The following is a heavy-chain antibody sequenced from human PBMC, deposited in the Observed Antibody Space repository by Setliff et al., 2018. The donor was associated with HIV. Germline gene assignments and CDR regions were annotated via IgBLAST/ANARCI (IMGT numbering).Heavy chain of an antibody. D-gene: IGHD6-13*01. V-gene: IGHV1-69-2*01. CDR1: KYTFTDYY. Sequence: ASVKVSCKASKYTFTDYYMHWVQQAPGKGLEWMGRVDPEDDKTIYAEKFQGRVTMTTATSSDTAYLYLSSLRSEDTAVYYCSTVIATSSARYYDVDVWGQGTTVTVSS. CDR3: STVIATSSARYYDVDV. J-gene: IGHJ6*02. CDR2: VDPEDDKT.